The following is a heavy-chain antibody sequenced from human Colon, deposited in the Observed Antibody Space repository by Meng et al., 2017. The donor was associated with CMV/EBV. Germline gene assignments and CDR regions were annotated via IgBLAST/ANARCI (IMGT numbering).Heavy chain of an antibody. V-gene: IGHV1-18*01. CDR3: ATGGSPFFNP. J-gene: IGHJ5*02. CDR1: GNTLSTYV. Sequence: QLVQSKAEVKKPGDSVKVPCKASGNTLSTYVISWVRQAPGQGLEWMGWISANNGNTNYGKKFQGRVTMTTDTSTNIAYMELRSLRSDDTAVYYCATGGSPFFNPWGQGTLVTVSS. D-gene: IGHD3-10*01. CDR2: ISANNGNT.